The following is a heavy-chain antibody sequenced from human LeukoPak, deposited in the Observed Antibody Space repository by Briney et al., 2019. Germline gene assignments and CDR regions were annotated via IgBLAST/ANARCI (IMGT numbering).Heavy chain of an antibody. D-gene: IGHD4-17*01. J-gene: IGHJ3*02. V-gene: IGHV3-23*01. CDR2: ITTGGGT. Sequence: PGGSLRLSCAASGFSFSNYPMSWVRQAPGKGLEWVSAITTGGGTYYAGSVKGRFSISRDNSKNTVYLQMNSLRVEDTAVYYCARDFGDYLAFDIWGQETMVTVSS. CDR1: GFSFSNYP. CDR3: ARDFGDYLAFDI.